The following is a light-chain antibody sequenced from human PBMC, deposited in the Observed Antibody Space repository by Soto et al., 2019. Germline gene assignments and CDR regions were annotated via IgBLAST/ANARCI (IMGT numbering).Light chain of an antibody. CDR2: AAS. V-gene: IGKV1-27*01. CDR3: QKYNWPPFT. CDR1: QGIANY. Sequence: DIQMTQSPSSLGASVGDRVTISCRASQGIANYLAWYQQKPGEVPKLLIFAASTLHSGVSSRFTGSESGTEFTLTISSLQPEDVATYYCQKYNWPPFTFGPGTKVEIK. J-gene: IGKJ3*01.